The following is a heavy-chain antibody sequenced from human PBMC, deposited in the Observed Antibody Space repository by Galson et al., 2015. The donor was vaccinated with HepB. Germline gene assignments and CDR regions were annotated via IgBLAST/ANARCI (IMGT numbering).Heavy chain of an antibody. D-gene: IGHD2-21*01. CDR3: ARNCGCDCNDAFDI. Sequence: SCAASGYTFTGYYMHWVRQAPGQGLEWMGWINPNSGGTNYAQKFQGRVTMTRDTSISTAYMELSRLRSDDTAVYYCARNCGCDCNDAFDIWGQGTMVTVSS. CDR2: INPNSGGT. CDR1: GYTFTGYY. J-gene: IGHJ3*02. V-gene: IGHV1-2*02.